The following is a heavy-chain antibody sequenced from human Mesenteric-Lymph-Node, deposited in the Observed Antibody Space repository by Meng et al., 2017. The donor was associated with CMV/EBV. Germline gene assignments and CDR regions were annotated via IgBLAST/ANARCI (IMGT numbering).Heavy chain of an antibody. V-gene: IGHV7-4-1*02. CDR3: ARDDHSYWGHFDY. J-gene: IGHJ4*02. D-gene: IGHD7-27*01. Sequence: KAAGYTFSSDGNNWVRQAPGQGLEWMGWINTNTGNPTYAQGFTGRFVLSLDTSVRTAYLQISSLKAEDTAVYYCARDDHSYWGHFDYWGQGTLVTVSS. CDR2: INTNTGNP. CDR1: GYTFSSDG.